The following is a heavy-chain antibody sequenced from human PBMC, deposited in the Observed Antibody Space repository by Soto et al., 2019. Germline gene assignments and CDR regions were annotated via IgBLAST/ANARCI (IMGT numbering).Heavy chain of an antibody. CDR2: ISGSGGST. CDR3: ARDRGGYDRLYYYHGMDV. CDR1: GFTFSSYA. D-gene: IGHD5-12*01. V-gene: IGHV3-23*01. J-gene: IGHJ6*02. Sequence: HPGGSLRLSCAASGFTFSSYAMSWVRQAPGKGLEWVSAISGSGGSTYYADSVKGRFTISRDNSKNTLYLQMNSLRAEDTAVYYCARDRGGYDRLYYYHGMDVWGQGTTVTVSS.